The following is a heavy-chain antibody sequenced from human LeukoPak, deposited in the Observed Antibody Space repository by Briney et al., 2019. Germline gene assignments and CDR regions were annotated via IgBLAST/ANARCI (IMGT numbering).Heavy chain of an antibody. CDR1: GFTFSSYA. D-gene: IGHD3-3*01. V-gene: IGHV3-23*01. CDR3: AKAEYDFWSGSLNWFDP. J-gene: IGHJ5*02. Sequence: AGGSLRLSCAASGFTFSSYAMSWVRQAPGKGLEWVPAISGSGGSTYYADSVKGRFTISRDNSKNTLYLQMNSLRAEDTAVYYCAKAEYDFWSGSLNWFDPWGQGTLVTVSS. CDR2: ISGSGGST.